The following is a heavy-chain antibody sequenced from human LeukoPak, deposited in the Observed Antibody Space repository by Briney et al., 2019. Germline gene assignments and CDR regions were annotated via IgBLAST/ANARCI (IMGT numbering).Heavy chain of an antibody. CDR2: ISSSDSTI. V-gene: IGHV3-48*03. D-gene: IGHD3-22*01. Sequence: GGSLRLSCAASGFTFSAYEMNWVRQAPGKGLEWVSYISSSDSTIYYADSVKGRFTISRDNAKNPLYLQMNSLRAEDTAVYYCAREMDYYDSRPIDYWGQGTLVTVSS. J-gene: IGHJ4*02. CDR3: AREMDYYDSRPIDY. CDR1: GFTFSAYE.